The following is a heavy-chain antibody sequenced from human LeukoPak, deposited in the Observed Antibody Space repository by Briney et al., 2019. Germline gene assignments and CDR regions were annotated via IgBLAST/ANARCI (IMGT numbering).Heavy chain of an antibody. CDR3: ARDAAMTYRGYFDI. Sequence: GGSLRLSCAASGFTFSSYGMHWVRQAPGKGLEWVAVISYDGDNKYYADSVKGRFTISRDNSKNTLYLQMNRLRAEDTGVYYCARDAAMTYRGYFDIWGRGTLSLCPQ. V-gene: IGHV3-30*03. J-gene: IGHJ2*01. CDR1: GFTFSSYG. D-gene: IGHD6-25*01. CDR2: ISYDGDNK.